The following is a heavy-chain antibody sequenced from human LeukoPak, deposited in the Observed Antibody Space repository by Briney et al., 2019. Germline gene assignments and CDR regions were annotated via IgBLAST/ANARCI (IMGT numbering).Heavy chain of an antibody. Sequence: PSETLSLPCSVSGGSISGYYWSWIRKPPGKGLEWIGYIYYSGSTKYNPSLKSRVTMSVDTSRNQFSLKLSSVTAADTAVYYCARGGLENGYHSNDGFDIWGQGTMVTVSS. CDR3: ARGGLENGYHSNDGFDI. J-gene: IGHJ3*02. V-gene: IGHV4-59*01. CDR2: IYYSGST. CDR1: GGSISGYY. D-gene: IGHD3-22*01.